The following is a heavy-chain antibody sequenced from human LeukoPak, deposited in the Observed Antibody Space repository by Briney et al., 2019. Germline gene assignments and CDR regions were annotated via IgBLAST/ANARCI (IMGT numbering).Heavy chain of an antibody. J-gene: IGHJ4*02. D-gene: IGHD2-21*01. CDR1: GLIFSSYV. CDR3: AKLNLGEMAYFDS. V-gene: IGHV3-23*01. Sequence: GESLRLSCEASGLIFSSYVMGWVRQAPGKGLEWVSSISVGGGDTFTADSVKGRFTITRENSKNTLYLQMMGLRVEDTAIYYCAKLNLGEMAYFDSWGQGILVTVSS. CDR2: ISVGGGDT.